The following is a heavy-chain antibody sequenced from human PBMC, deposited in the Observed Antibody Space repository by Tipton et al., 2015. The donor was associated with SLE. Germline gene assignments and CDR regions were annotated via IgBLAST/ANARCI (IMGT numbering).Heavy chain of an antibody. CDR2: ISSTGST. V-gene: IGHV4-61*02. CDR1: GVSISNSRYYST. CDR3: TRDRTPDYYYYYMDV. Sequence: TLSLTCTVSGVSISNSRYYSTWSWIRQSAGKGLEWIGRISSTGSTNYNPSLKSRVTMSVDTSKNQFSLRVTSVTAADSAIYYCTRDRTPDYYYYYMDVWGQGTTVTVSS. J-gene: IGHJ6*03. D-gene: IGHD2-15*01.